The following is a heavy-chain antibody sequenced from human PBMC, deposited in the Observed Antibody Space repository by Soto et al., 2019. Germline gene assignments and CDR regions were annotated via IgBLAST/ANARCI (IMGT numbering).Heavy chain of an antibody. CDR3: ASRLVVVPAAAFDY. D-gene: IGHD2-2*01. V-gene: IGHV1-69*13. J-gene: IGHJ4*02. Sequence: SVKVSCKASGGTFSSYAISWVRQAPGQGLEWMGGIIPIFGTANYAQKFQGRVTITADESTSTAYMELSSLRSEDTAVYYCASRLVVVPAAAFDYWGQGTLVTVSS. CDR1: GGTFSSYA. CDR2: IIPIFGTA.